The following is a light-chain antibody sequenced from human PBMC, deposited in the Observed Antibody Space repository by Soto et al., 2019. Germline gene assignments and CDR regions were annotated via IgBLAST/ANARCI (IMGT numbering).Light chain of an antibody. J-gene: IGLJ1*01. V-gene: IGLV2-23*02. CDR1: SSDVGSFNL. Sequence: QSALTQPASVSGSPGQSITISCTGTSSDVGSFNLVSWYQQHPGKAPKLMIYEVSKRPSGVSNRFSGSKSGNTASLTISGLQAEDEADYYCYSYAGGEAYVFGTGTQLTVL. CDR3: YSYAGGEAYV. CDR2: EVS.